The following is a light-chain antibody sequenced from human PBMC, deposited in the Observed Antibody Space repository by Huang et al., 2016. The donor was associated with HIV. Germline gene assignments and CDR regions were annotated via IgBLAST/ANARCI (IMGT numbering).Light chain of an antibody. J-gene: IGKJ1*01. V-gene: IGKV2-30*02. CDR1: HSLLHSDGNTY. Sequence: DVVLTQSPLSLPVTLGQPASISCKSSHSLLHSDGNTYLNWFLQRHGQSPRLLIYKVSNRDFGVPARFSGSGSGADFTLTISRVEADDIGVYYCMQGTHWPQTFGQGTKVEVK. CDR2: KVS. CDR3: MQGTHWPQT.